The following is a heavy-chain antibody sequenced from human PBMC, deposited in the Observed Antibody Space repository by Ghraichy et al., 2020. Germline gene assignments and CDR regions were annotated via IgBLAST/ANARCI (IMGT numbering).Heavy chain of an antibody. V-gene: IGHV3-48*02. CDR1: GFNFSSYD. CDR3: ARDPTTVVTPNWFDP. D-gene: IGHD4-23*01. CDR2: ISSTSRTI. J-gene: IGHJ5*02. Sequence: LSLTCVASGFNFSSYDINWVRQAPGKGLEWISYISSTSRTIYYADSVEGRFTISRDNAKNSLYLQMNSLRDEDTALYHCARDPTTVVTPNWFDPWGQGTLVTVSS.